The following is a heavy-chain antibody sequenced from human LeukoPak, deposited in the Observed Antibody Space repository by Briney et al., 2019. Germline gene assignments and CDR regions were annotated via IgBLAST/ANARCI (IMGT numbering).Heavy chain of an antibody. CDR3: ARAGYYYDSSGYFDY. Sequence: SETLSLTCTVSGASMRNYYWSWIRQPPGKGLEWIGYIYYSGSTNYNPSLKSRVTISVGTSKNHFSLKLSSVTAADTAVYYCARAGYYYDSSGYFDYWGQGTLVTVSS. D-gene: IGHD3-22*01. V-gene: IGHV4-59*01. CDR1: GASMRNYY. J-gene: IGHJ4*02. CDR2: IYYSGST.